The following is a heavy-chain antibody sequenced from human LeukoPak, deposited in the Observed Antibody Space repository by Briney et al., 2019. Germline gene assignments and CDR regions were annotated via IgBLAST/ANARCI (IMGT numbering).Heavy chain of an antibody. CDR2: IIPIFGTA. J-gene: IGHJ4*02. CDR1: GGTFSSYA. D-gene: IGHD6-19*01. Sequence: ASVKVSCKASGGTFSSYAISWVRQAPGQGLEWMGRIIPIFGTANYAQKFQGRVTITTDGSTSTAYMELSSLRSEDTAVYYCAKTHSSGWYDDTYFDYWGQGTLVTVSS. V-gene: IGHV1-69*05. CDR3: AKTHSSGWYDDTYFDY.